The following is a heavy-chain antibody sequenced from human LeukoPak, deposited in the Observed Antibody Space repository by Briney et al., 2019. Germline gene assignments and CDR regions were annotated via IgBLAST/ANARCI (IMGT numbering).Heavy chain of an antibody. D-gene: IGHD6-13*01. CDR1: GFTFSRYW. Sequence: GGSLRLSCAASGFTFSRYWMHWVRQAPGKGLVWVSRINSDGSSTSYADSVKGRFTISRDNAKNSLYLQMNSLRAEDTAVYYCARESMGISYYMDVWGKGTTVTISS. J-gene: IGHJ6*03. V-gene: IGHV3-74*01. CDR2: INSDGSST. CDR3: ARESMGISYYMDV.